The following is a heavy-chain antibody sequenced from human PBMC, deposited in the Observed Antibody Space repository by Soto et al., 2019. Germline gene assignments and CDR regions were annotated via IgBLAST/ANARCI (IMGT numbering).Heavy chain of an antibody. J-gene: IGHJ5*02. CDR3: GRDTLGVAATDRWFDP. CDR1: GGSISSYY. CDR2: IYYSGST. Sequence: SETLSLTCTVSGGSISSYYWSWIRQPPGKGLEWIGYIYYSGSTNYNPSLKSRVTISVDTSKNQFSLKLSSMTAADTAVYYCGRDTLGVAATDRWFDPWGQGTLVTVSS. D-gene: IGHD2-15*01. V-gene: IGHV4-59*01.